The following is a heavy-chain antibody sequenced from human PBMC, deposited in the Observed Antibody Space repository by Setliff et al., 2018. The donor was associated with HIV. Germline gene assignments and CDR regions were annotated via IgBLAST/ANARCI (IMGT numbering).Heavy chain of an antibody. V-gene: IGHV2-70*11. J-gene: IGHJ4*02. CDR3: ARIQLVCSSTSCYKGVIDY. D-gene: IGHD2-2*02. Sequence: SGPTLVNPTQTLTLTCTFSGFSLSTSGMCVSWIRQPPGKALEWLARIDWDDDKYYSTSLKTRLTISKDTSKNQVVLTMTNMDPVDTATYYCARIQLVCSSTSCYKGVIDYWGQGTPVTVSS. CDR2: IDWDDDK. CDR1: GFSLSTSGMC.